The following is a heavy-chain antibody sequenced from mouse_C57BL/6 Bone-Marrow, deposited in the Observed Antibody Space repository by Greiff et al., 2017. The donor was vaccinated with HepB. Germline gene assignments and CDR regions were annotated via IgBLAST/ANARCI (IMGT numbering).Heavy chain of an antibody. CDR1: GFTFSSYA. CDR3: TRAPIYYVYPAWFAY. V-gene: IGHV5-9-1*02. Sequence: DVMLVESGEGLVKPGGSLKLSCAASGFTFSSYAMSWVRQTPEKRLEWVAYISSGGDYIYYADTVKGRFTISRDNARNTLYLQMSSLKSEDTAMYYCTRAPIYYVYPAWFAYWGQGTLVTVSA. CDR2: ISSGGDYI. D-gene: IGHD2-2*01. J-gene: IGHJ3*01.